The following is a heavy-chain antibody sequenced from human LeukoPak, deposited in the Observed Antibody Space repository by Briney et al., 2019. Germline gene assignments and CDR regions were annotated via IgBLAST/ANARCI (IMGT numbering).Heavy chain of an antibody. Sequence: GGSLRLSCAASGFTVSSNYMSWVRQAPGKGLEWVSVIYNGGSTYYADSVKGRFTISRDNSRNTLYLQMNSLRAEDTAVYYCAREIIQLPGYFDYWGQGTLVTVSS. D-gene: IGHD5-18*01. CDR1: GFTVSSNY. J-gene: IGHJ4*02. V-gene: IGHV3-53*01. CDR3: AREIIQLPGYFDY. CDR2: IYNGGST.